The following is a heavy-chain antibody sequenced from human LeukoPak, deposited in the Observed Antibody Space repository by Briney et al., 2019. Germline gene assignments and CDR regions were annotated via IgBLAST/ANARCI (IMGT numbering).Heavy chain of an antibody. CDR1: GGSVSSGDYY. V-gene: IGHV4-31*03. D-gene: IGHD3-3*01. Sequence: SQTLSLTCTVSGGSVSSGDYYWSWIRQHPGKGLEWIGSIYNSGSTYYNPSLKSRVTISVDTSKNQFSLKLSSVTAADTAVYYCATAGKGILRFLEWSRNGIYYFDYWGQGTLVTVSS. J-gene: IGHJ4*02. CDR2: IYNSGST. CDR3: ATAGKGILRFLEWSRNGIYYFDY.